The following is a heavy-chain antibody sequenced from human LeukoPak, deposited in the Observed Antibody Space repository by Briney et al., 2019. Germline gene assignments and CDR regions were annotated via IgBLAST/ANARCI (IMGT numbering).Heavy chain of an antibody. D-gene: IGHD2-15*01. CDR2: ISGNGGTT. Sequence: PGGSLRLSCAASGFSFSNYAMSWVRQAPGKGLEWVSVISGNGGTTYYADSVKGRFTISRDNSKNTLYLQMNSLRAEDTAVYYCAKSNVGYCYGGSCYWRYFDYWGQGTLVTVSS. V-gene: IGHV3-23*01. CDR1: GFSFSNYA. J-gene: IGHJ4*02. CDR3: AKSNVGYCYGGSCYWRYFDY.